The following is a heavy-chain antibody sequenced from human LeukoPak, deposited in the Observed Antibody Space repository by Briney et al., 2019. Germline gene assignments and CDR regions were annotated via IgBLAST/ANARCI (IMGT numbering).Heavy chain of an antibody. V-gene: IGHV1-46*01. CDR1: GYTITNNY. Sequence: GASVKVSCKASGYTITNNYMHWVRQAPGQGLEWMGVINPSGTGTNYAQKFQGRVTITADESTSTAYMELSSLRSEDTAVYYCARDLDDILTGSVPAYYYYMDVWGKGTTVTISS. CDR3: ARDLDDILTGSVPAYYYYMDV. J-gene: IGHJ6*03. CDR2: INPSGTGT. D-gene: IGHD3-9*01.